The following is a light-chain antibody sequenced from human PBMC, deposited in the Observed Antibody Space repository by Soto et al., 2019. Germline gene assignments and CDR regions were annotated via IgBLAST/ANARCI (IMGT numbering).Light chain of an antibody. V-gene: IGKV3-15*01. CDR1: QSVSNN. Sequence: EIVMTQYPATLSVSPGEGATLSCRASQSVSNNLARYQKKPGQAPTLLSHGASTRATGIPARFSGSASGTEFTLTISSLQAEDFAFYYCQQYNNWWTLGQGTRVDIK. J-gene: IGKJ1*01. CDR3: QQYNNWWT. CDR2: GAS.